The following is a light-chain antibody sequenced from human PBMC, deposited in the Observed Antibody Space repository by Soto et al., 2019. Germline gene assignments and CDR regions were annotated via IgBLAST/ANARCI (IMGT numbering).Light chain of an antibody. Sequence: EIVLTQSPATLSLSPGERATLSCRASQSIFSYLAWYQQRPGQAPRLLIYDTSNRATGIPARFSGSGSGTDFTLTISSLEPEDFVIYYCQQRYHWPPFTFGPGTKVDI. CDR3: QQRYHWPPFT. J-gene: IGKJ3*01. V-gene: IGKV3-11*01. CDR1: QSIFSY. CDR2: DTS.